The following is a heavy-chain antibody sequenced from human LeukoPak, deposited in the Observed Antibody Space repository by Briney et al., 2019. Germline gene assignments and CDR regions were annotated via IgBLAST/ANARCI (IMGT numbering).Heavy chain of an antibody. CDR2: IYYSGST. Sequence: KPSETLSLTCTVSGGSISSHYWSWIQQPPGKGLEWIGYIYYSGSTNYNPSLKSRVTISVDTSKNQFSLKLSSVTAADTAVYYCAKSSSWYTSYYYMDVWGKGTTVTVSS. V-gene: IGHV4-59*11. CDR3: AKSSSWYTSYYYMDV. D-gene: IGHD6-13*01. J-gene: IGHJ6*03. CDR1: GGSISSHY.